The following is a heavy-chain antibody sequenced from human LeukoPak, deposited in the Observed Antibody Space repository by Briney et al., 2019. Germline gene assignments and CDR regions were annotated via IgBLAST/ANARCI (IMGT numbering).Heavy chain of an antibody. D-gene: IGHD1-26*01. CDR3: ARGAQSGGYSGPFDI. CDR1: GFRFSDYS. Sequence: PGGSLRLSCAASGFRFSDYSMNWVRQAPGKGLEWISYIGISSGNTNYAHSVKGRFTISGDKAKNSLYLQMNSLRVEDTAVYYCARGAQSGGYSGPFDIWGQGTMVTVSS. J-gene: IGHJ3*02. V-gene: IGHV3-48*01. CDR2: IGISSGNT.